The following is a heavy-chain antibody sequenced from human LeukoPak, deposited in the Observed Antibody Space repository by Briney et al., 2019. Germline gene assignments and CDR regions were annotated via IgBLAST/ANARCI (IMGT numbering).Heavy chain of an antibody. D-gene: IGHD3-3*01. CDR3: ASTGYDFWSGYYGNFDY. V-gene: IGHV4-61*02. CDR2: IYTSGST. Sequence: PSETLSLTCTVSGGSISSGSYYWSWIRQPAGKGLEWIGRIYTSGSTNYNPSLKSRVTISVDTSKNQFSLKLSSVTAADTAVYYCASTGYDFWSGYYGNFDYWGQGTLVTVSS. CDR1: GGSISSGSYY. J-gene: IGHJ4*02.